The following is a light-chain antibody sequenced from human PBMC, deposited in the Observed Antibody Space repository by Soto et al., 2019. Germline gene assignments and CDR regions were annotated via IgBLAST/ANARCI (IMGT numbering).Light chain of an antibody. V-gene: IGKV3-20*01. J-gene: IGKJ1*01. CDR3: QQYVTSPWA. CDR1: QSVSSSF. CDR2: GAS. Sequence: EIVLTQSPGTLSLSPGERATLSCRASQSVSSSFLAWYQQKPGQAPRLLIYGASNRATGIPDRFSGGGSGTDFTLTISRLEHEDFAVYYCQQYVTSPWAFGQGTKVAIE.